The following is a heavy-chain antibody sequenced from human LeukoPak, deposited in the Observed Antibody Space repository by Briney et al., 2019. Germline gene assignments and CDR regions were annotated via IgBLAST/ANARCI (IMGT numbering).Heavy chain of an antibody. V-gene: IGHV3-23*01. D-gene: IGHD3-10*01. CDR1: GFTFSSYS. J-gene: IGHJ3*02. CDR2: ISGSGGST. Sequence: QTGGSLRLSCAASGFTFSSYSMNWVRQAPGKGLEWVSGISGSGGSTHYADSVKGRVTISRDNSKNTLYLQMNSLRAEDTAVYYCAKDGENDAFDIWGQGTMVTVSS. CDR3: AKDGENDAFDI.